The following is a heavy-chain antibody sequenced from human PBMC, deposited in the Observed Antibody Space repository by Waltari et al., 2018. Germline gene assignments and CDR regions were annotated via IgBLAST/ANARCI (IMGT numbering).Heavy chain of an antibody. J-gene: IGHJ5*02. CDR2: IWSVGSST. CDR3: AKVWERAAAGPDRVDH. V-gene: IGHV3-23*03. D-gene: IGHD6-13*01. Sequence: EVQLLESGGGLVQPGGSLRLSCAASGFTFSSYAMSWVRQAPGKGLGWGSVIWSVGSSTYVADSVNGLLTISRESSRHTLYRQMNSLRAEDTAVYYCAKVWERAAAGPDRVDHWGQGTLVTVSS. CDR1: GFTFSSYA.